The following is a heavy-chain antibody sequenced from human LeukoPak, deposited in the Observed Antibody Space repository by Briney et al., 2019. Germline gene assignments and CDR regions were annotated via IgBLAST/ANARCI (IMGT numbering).Heavy chain of an antibody. CDR3: ARVVPYFDY. CDR2: ISAYNGNT. V-gene: IGHV1-18*04. J-gene: IGHJ4*02. Sequence: ASVKVSCKASGYTFTGYYMHWVRQAPGQGLEWMGWISAYNGNTNYAQKLQGRVTMTTDTSTSTAYMELRSLRSDDTAVYYCARVVPYFDYWGQGTLVTVSS. CDR1: GYTFTGYY. D-gene: IGHD3-10*01.